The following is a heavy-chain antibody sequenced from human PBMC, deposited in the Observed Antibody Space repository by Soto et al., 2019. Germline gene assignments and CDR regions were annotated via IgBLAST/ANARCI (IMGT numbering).Heavy chain of an antibody. J-gene: IGHJ6*02. V-gene: IGHV3-7*03. Sequence: GGSLRLSCAASGFTFSSYWMSWVRQAPGKGLEWVANIKQDGSEKYYVDSVKGRFTISRDNAKNSLYLQMNSLRAEDTAVYYCARDLEMATTDYYYYYGMDVWGQGTTVTVS. CDR3: ARDLEMATTDYYYYYGMDV. D-gene: IGHD5-12*01. CDR1: GFTFSSYW. CDR2: IKQDGSEK.